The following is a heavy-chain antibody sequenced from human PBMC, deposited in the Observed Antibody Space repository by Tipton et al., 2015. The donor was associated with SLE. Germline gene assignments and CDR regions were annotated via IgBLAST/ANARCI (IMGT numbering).Heavy chain of an antibody. D-gene: IGHD6-13*01. J-gene: IGHJ5*02. CDR1: GGSISSRDSY. Sequence: TLSLTCTVSGGSISSRDSYWGWIRQSPGKGLEWIGSIYYTGNTYYDPSLKSRVTMSVDTSKNQFSLRLNSVTAADTAVYYCARHLGHDSSWWGRFDPWGQGTLVTVSS. CDR3: ARHLGHDSSWWGRFDP. CDR2: IYYTGNT. V-gene: IGHV4-39*01.